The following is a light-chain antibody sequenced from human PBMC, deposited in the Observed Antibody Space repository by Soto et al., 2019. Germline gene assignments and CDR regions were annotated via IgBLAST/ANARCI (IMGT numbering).Light chain of an antibody. J-gene: IGKJ2*01. CDR2: GAS. CDR1: QTISNN. CDR3: QQYHNWPFT. Sequence: EIVMTQSPATLSVSPGERATLSCRASQTISNNLAWYQQKPGQAPRLLIYGASTRATGIPARVSGSGSGTEFTLTISSLQSEDFAVYYCQQYHNWPFTFGQGTKLEIK. V-gene: IGKV3-15*01.